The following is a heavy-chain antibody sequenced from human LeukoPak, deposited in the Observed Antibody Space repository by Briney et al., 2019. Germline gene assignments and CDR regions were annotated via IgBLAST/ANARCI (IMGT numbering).Heavy chain of an antibody. D-gene: IGHD4-11*01. CDR1: TFTFSSYN. CDR2: INNVGSHI. J-gene: IGHJ4*02. Sequence: GGSLRLSCAASTFTFSSYNMNWVRQAPGKGLEWVSSINNVGSHIYYAGSVRGRFTISRDNAKNLLYLQMDSLRAEDTAVYYCARDPTQYLRYGYFDYWGQGTLVTVSS. CDR3: ARDPTQYLRYGYFDY. V-gene: IGHV3-21*01.